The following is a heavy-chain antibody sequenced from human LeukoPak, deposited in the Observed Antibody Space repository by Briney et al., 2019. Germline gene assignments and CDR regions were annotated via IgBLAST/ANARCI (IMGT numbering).Heavy chain of an antibody. J-gene: IGHJ4*02. CDR1: GGSISSSGYY. CDR2: IYYSGST. D-gene: IGHD1-26*01. CDR3: ARDFIRGSCYFDY. V-gene: IGHV4-39*07. Sequence: SETLSLTCTVSGGSISSSGYYWGWIRQPPGKGLEWIGSIYYSGSTYYNPSLKSRVTISVDTSKNQFSLKLSSVTAADTAVYYCARDFIRGSCYFDYWGQGTLVTVSS.